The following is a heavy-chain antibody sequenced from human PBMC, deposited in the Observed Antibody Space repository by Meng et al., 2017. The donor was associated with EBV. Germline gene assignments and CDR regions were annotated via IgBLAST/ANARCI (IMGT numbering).Heavy chain of an antibody. CDR2: IGGSGGST. CDR1: GFTFSSYA. J-gene: IGHJ4*02. D-gene: IGHD6-13*01. V-gene: IGHV3-23*01. CDR3: AKWLEQQLVLSPFDY. Sequence: EVQLLASGGGLVQPGGSLSLSCAASGFTFSSYAMSWVRQAPGKGLEWVSAIGGSGGSTYYADSVKGRFTISRDNSKNTLYLQMNSLRAEDTAVYYCAKWLEQQLVLSPFDYWGQGTLVTVSS.